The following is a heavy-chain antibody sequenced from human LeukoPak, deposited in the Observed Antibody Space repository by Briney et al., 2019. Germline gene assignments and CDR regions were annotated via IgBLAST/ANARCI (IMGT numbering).Heavy chain of an antibody. CDR1: GFTFSSYA. J-gene: IGHJ5*02. D-gene: IGHD2-2*01. CDR2: ISGSGGST. V-gene: IGHV3-23*01. Sequence: ESGGSLRLSCAASGFTFSSYAMSWVRQAPGKGLEWVSAISGSGGSTYYADSVKGRFTISRDNSKNTLYLQMNSLRAEDTAVYYCAKGGEFVVVPAAYGGIRFDPWGQGTLVTVSS. CDR3: AKGGEFVVVPAAYGGIRFDP.